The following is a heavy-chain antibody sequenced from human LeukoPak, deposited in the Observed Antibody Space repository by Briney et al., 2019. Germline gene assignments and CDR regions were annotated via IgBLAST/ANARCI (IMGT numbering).Heavy chain of an antibody. CDR2: INPSGGST. CDR1: GYTFTSYY. CDR3: ARGVSRDGDYVPGDY. J-gene: IGHJ4*02. V-gene: IGHV1-46*01. D-gene: IGHD4-17*01. Sequence: GASVKVSCKASGYTFTSYYMHWVRQAPGQGLEWMGIINPSGGSTSYAQKFQGRVTMTRDTSTSTVYMELSSLRSEDTAVYYCARGVSRDGDYVPGDYWGQGTLVTVSS.